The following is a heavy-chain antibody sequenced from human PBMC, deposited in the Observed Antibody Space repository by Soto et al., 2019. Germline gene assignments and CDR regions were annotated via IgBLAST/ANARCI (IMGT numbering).Heavy chain of an antibody. D-gene: IGHD6-19*01. J-gene: IGHJ4*02. V-gene: IGHV3-49*03. CDR1: GFTFGDYA. CDR3: TRPEGVGIAVAGTWAKGYY. CDR2: IRSKAYGGTT. Sequence: GGSLRLSCTASGFTFGDYAMSWFRQAPGKGLEWVGFIRSKAYGGTTEYAASVKGRFTISRDDSKSIAYLQMNSLKTEDTAVYYCTRPEGVGIAVAGTWAKGYYWGQGTLVTVSS.